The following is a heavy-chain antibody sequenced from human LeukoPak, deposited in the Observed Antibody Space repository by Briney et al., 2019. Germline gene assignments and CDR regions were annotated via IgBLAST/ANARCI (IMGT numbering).Heavy chain of an antibody. J-gene: IGHJ6*03. CDR3: ARDRSSSWYNYYYYMDV. D-gene: IGHD6-13*01. Sequence: ASVKVSCKASGYTFTSYYMHWVRQAPGQGLEWMGIINPSGGSTSYAQKFQGRVTMTRDMSTSTVYMELSSLRSEDTAVYYCARDRSSSWYNYYYYMDVWGKGTTVTVSS. V-gene: IGHV1-46*01. CDR1: GYTFTSYY. CDR2: INPSGGST.